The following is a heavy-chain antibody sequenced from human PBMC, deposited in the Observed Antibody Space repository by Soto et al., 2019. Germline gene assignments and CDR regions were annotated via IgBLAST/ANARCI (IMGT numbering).Heavy chain of an antibody. CDR2: IYYSGST. J-gene: IGHJ4*02. CDR1: GGSISSYY. Sequence: SETLSLTCTVSGGSISSYYWSWIRQPPGKGLEWIGYIYYSGSTNYNPSLKSRVTISVDTSKNQFSLKLSSVTAADTAVYYCGRQKRYGDYIFDYWGQGTLVTVSS. D-gene: IGHD4-17*01. CDR3: GRQKRYGDYIFDY. V-gene: IGHV4-59*08.